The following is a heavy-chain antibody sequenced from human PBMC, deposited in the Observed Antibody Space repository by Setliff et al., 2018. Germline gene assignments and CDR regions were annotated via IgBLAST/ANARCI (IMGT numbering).Heavy chain of an antibody. CDR3: TVYNTGSSKDHY. CDR1: GGSISSHY. D-gene: IGHD2-8*02. Sequence: PSETLSLTCTVSGGSISSHYWSWIRQPPGKGLAWIGSIYYSGGTNYNPSLKSRVTISVDTSKNQFSLKLSSVTAADTALYYCTVYNTGSSKDHYWGQGTPVTVSS. CDR2: IYYSGGT. V-gene: IGHV4-59*03. J-gene: IGHJ4*02.